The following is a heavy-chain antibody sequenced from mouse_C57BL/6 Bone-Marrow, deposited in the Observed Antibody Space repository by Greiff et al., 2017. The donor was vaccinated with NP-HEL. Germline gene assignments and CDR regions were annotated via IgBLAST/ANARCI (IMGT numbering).Heavy chain of an antibody. Sequence: QVLLQQSGADLVRPGASVTLSCTASGYTFTDYEMHWVKQTPVHGLEWIGAIDPETGGTAYNQTFKGKAILTADKSSSTAYMELRSLTSEDSAVYYYTGYYGSSFHFDYGGQGTTLTVSS. V-gene: IGHV1-15*01. CDR2: IDPETGGT. D-gene: IGHD1-1*01. CDR1: GYTFTDYE. J-gene: IGHJ2*01. CDR3: TGYYGSSFHFDY.